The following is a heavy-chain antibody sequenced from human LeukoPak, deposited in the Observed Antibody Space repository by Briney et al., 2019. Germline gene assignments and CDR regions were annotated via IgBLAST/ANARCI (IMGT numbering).Heavy chain of an antibody. Sequence: SQTLSLTCTVSGGSISSGDYYWSWIRQPPGKGLEWIVYIYYSGSTYYNPSLKSRVTISVDTSKNQFFLKLSSVTAADTAVYYCARVAGTTRTYYYYGMDVWGQGTTVTVSS. CDR3: ARVAGTTRTYYYYGMDV. V-gene: IGHV4-30-4*01. CDR1: GGSISSGDYY. D-gene: IGHD1-7*01. J-gene: IGHJ6*02. CDR2: IYYSGST.